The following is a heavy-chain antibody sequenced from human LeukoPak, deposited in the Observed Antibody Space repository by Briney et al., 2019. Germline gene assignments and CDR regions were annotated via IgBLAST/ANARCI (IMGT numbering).Heavy chain of an antibody. J-gene: IGHJ4*02. Sequence: GGSLRLSCAASGFTFSDYYMSWIRQAPGKGLEWVAYIRTDGSTVSYADSLKGRFTISRDNTKNTLYLEMNSLRAEDTAVYYCAREARRPSHWGQGTLVTVSS. CDR1: GFTFSDYY. V-gene: IGHV3-11*01. CDR3: AREARRPSH. CDR2: IRTDGSTV.